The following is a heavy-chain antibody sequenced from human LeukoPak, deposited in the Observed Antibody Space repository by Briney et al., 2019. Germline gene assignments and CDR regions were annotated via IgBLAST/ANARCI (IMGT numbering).Heavy chain of an antibody. Sequence: PGGSLRLSCAASGFIFNSHWMSWVRQAPGKGLEWVANIREDGSEKYYVDSVKGRFTISRDNAKNSLFLQMNSLRADDTAVYYCARDSRYSRVVGDFDCWGQGTLVIVSS. D-gene: IGHD5-18*01. CDR3: ARDSRYSRVVGDFDC. V-gene: IGHV3-7*03. CDR2: IREDGSEK. J-gene: IGHJ4*02. CDR1: GFIFNSHW.